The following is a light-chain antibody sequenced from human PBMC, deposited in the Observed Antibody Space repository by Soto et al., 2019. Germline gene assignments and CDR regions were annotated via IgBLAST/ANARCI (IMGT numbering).Light chain of an antibody. J-gene: IGLJ3*02. V-gene: IGLV4-69*02. CDR3: QTWGTGTWV. Sequence: QLVLTQSPSASASLGASVKLTCMLSSGHNSYAIAWHQQQPEKGPRYLMKVNSDGSHSKGDGIPDRFSGSSSGAERYLTISSLQSEDEADYHCQTWGTGTWVFGGGTKLTVL. CDR1: SGHNSYA. CDR2: VNSDGSH.